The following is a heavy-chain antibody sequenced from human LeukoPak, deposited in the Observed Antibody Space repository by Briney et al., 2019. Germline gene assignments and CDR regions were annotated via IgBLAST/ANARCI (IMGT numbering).Heavy chain of an antibody. J-gene: IGHJ4*02. CDR3: ARTSSTWYGGVGDY. V-gene: IGHV1-69*05. CDR2: IIPIFGTA. D-gene: IGHD6-13*01. CDR1: GGTFSSYA. Sequence: SVKVSCKASGGTFSSYAISWVRQAPGQGLEWMGRIIPIFGTANYAQKFQGRVTMTTDTSTSTAYMELRSLRSDDTAVYYCARTSSTWYGGVGDYWGQGTLVTVSS.